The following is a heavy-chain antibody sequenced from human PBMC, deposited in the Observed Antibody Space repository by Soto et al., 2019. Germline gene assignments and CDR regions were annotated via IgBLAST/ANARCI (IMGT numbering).Heavy chain of an antibody. J-gene: IGHJ6*03. Sequence: PSETLSLACAVYGGSFSGYYWSWIRQPPGKGLEWIGEINHSGSTNYNPSLKSRVTISVDTSKNQFSLKLSSVTAADTAVYYCARCSPPPRRRFFGVVPPLRMHVWGKGTTVSVSS. CDR3: ARCSPPPRRRFFGVVPPLRMHV. CDR1: GGSFSGYY. CDR2: INHSGST. V-gene: IGHV4-34*01. D-gene: IGHD3-3*01.